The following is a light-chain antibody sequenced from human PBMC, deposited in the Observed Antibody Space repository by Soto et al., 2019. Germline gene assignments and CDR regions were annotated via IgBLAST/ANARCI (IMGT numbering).Light chain of an antibody. V-gene: IGKV3-20*01. CDR2: GAS. J-gene: IGKJ3*01. Sequence: EIVLTQSPGTLSLSPGERATLSCRASQSVSSSYLAWYQQKPGQAPRLLIYGASSRATGIPDRFSGSGSGTDFTLTINRLEPEDFAVYYCEQYVSSPFTFGPGTKVDL. CDR3: EQYVSSPFT. CDR1: QSVSSSY.